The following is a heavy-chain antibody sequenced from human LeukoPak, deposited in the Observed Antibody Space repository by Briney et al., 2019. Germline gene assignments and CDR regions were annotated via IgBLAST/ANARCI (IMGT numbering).Heavy chain of an antibody. V-gene: IGHV4-59*01. D-gene: IGHD3-10*01. CDR1: GGSISSYY. CDR2: IYYSGST. CDR3: ARLLVRGGHGDWFDP. Sequence: SGTLSLTCTVSGGSISSYYWSWIRQPPGKGLEWIGYIYYSGSTNYNPSLKSRVTISVDTSKNQFSLKLSSVTAADTAVYYCARLLVRGGHGDWFDPWGQGTLVTVSS. J-gene: IGHJ5*02.